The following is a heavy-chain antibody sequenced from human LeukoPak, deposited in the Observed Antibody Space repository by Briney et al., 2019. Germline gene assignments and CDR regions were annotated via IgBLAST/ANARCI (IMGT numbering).Heavy chain of an antibody. D-gene: IGHD6-13*01. CDR2: IYSGDST. J-gene: IGHJ4*02. V-gene: IGHV3-66*01. Sequence: GGSLRLSCAASRLTVSSNYMTWVRQAPGKGLEWVSVIYSGDSTHYADSVKGRFTISRDNSQNTLYLQMNSLRAEDTAVYYSARVGQQLTRGGVDYWGQGTLVTVSS. CDR3: ARVGQQLTRGGVDY. CDR1: RLTVSSNY.